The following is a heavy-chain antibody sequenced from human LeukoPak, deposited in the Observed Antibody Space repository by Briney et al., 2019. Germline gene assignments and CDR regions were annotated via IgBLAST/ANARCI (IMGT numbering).Heavy chain of an antibody. CDR3: ARDGQYSAITGWSLGAFDI. J-gene: IGHJ3*02. CDR1: GGSISSGGYY. V-gene: IGHV4-31*03. CDR2: IYYSGST. Sequence: SQTLSLTCTVSGGSISSGGYYWSWIRQHPGKGLEWIGYIYYSGSTYYNPSHKSRVTISVDTSKNQFSLKLSSVTAADTAVYYCARDGQYSAITGWSLGAFDIWGQGTMVTVSS. D-gene: IGHD6-19*01.